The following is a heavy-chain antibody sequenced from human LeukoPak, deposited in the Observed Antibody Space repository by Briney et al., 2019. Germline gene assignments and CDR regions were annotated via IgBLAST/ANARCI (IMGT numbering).Heavy chain of an antibody. CDR3: ARDFSSLTPPDS. CDR1: GGSISSYY. Sequence: SETLSLTCTVSGGSISSYYWSWIRQPPGKGLEWIGYIYYSGSTNYHPSLKSRVTISVDTSKNQFSLKLSSVTAADTAVYYCARDFSSLTPPDSWGQGTLVTVSS. J-gene: IGHJ4*02. V-gene: IGHV4-59*01. CDR2: IYYSGST. D-gene: IGHD3-3*01.